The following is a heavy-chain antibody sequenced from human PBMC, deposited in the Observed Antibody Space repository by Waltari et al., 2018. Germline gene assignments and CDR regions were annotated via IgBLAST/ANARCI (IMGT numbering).Heavy chain of an antibody. CDR1: GFTFSSYA. CDR2: IYSGGST. CDR3: AKDRDYYDSSGCDY. J-gene: IGHJ4*02. Sequence: EVQLLESGGGLVQPGGSLRLSCAASGFTFSSYAMSWVLQAPGKGLEWVSVIYSGGSTYYADSVKGRFTISRDNSKNTLYLQMNSLRAEDTAVYYCAKDRDYYDSSGCDYWGQGTLVTVSS. D-gene: IGHD3-22*01. V-gene: IGHV3-23*03.